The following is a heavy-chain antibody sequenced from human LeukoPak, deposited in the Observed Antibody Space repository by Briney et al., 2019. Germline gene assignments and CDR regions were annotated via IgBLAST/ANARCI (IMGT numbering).Heavy chain of an antibody. V-gene: IGHV3-7*01. Sequence: PGGSLRLSCAASGFMFTSYWMSWVRQAPGKGLEWVAAIKQDGSEKYYVDSVKGRFTISRDNAKNSLYLQMNRLRVEDTALYYCASGVAFDYWGQGTLVTVSS. J-gene: IGHJ4*02. CDR3: ASGVAFDY. D-gene: IGHD2-21*01. CDR2: IKQDGSEK. CDR1: GFMFTSYW.